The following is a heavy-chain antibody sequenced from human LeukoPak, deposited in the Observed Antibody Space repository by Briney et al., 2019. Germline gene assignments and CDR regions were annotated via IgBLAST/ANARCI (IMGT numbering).Heavy chain of an antibody. D-gene: IGHD6-13*01. Sequence: GGSLRLSCAASGFTVSSNHMSWVRQAPGKGLEWVSVIYSGGSTYYADSVRGRFTISRDNSKNTLYLQMNSLRAEDTAVYYCASHSSSWYGFDYWGQGTLVTVSS. CDR2: IYSGGST. CDR1: GFTVSSNH. J-gene: IGHJ4*02. V-gene: IGHV3-53*01. CDR3: ASHSSSWYGFDY.